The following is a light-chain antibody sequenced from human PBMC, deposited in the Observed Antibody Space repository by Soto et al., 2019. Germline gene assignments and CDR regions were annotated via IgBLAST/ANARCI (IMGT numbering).Light chain of an antibody. CDR1: QVITND. J-gene: IGKJ1*01. V-gene: IGKV1-17*01. Sequence: DIQMTQPPSSLSASVGDRLTITCRASQVITNDLGWYQQKPGKAPKRLIYAASTLQSGVPSRFSGSGSGTEFTLTISSLQPEDVATYYCLQLNPYPWTFGQGTKVEIK. CDR2: AAS. CDR3: LQLNPYPWT.